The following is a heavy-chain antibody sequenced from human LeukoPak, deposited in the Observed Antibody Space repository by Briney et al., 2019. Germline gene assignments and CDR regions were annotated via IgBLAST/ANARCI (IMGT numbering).Heavy chain of an antibody. D-gene: IGHD4-23*01. CDR1: GFTFNTYG. Sequence: GGSLRLSCAASGFTFNTYGVHWVRQAPGKGLEWVALISSDGTKKYYADSLKGRFTISRDNSQNTLYLQMNSLRAEDTAVFYCAKDPYGGNAPLYFDYWGQGTLVTVSS. CDR3: AKDPYGGNAPLYFDY. CDR2: ISSDGTKK. V-gene: IGHV3-30*18. J-gene: IGHJ4*02.